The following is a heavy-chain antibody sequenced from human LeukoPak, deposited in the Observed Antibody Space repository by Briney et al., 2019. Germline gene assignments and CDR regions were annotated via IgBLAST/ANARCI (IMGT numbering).Heavy chain of an antibody. D-gene: IGHD3-22*01. V-gene: IGHV1-18*01. CDR3: ARSRPVPTYYYDSSGYYLFDY. CDR1: GYTFTSYG. J-gene: IGHJ4*02. CDR2: ISAYNGNT. Sequence: ASVKVSCKASGYTFTSYGISWVRQAPGQGLEWMGWISAYNGNTNYAQKLQGRVTMTTDTSTSIAYMELRSLRSDDTAVYYCARSRPVPTYYYDSSGYYLFDYWGQGTLVTVSS.